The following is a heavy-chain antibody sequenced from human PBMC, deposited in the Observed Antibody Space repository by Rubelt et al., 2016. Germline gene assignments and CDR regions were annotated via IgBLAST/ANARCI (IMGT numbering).Heavy chain of an antibody. V-gene: IGHV1-69*01. CDR3: ARASSTSYWEGWFDP. D-gene: IGHD2-2*01. CDR1: GGTFSSYA. J-gene: IGHJ5*02. Sequence: QVQLVQSGAEVKKPGSSVKVSCKASGGTFSSYAISWVRQAPGQGLEWMGGIIPILGTANYAQKFQGRVTITADESTSTADMELSSRRSEDTAVYYCARASSTSYWEGWFDPWGQGTLVTVSS. CDR2: IIPILGTA.